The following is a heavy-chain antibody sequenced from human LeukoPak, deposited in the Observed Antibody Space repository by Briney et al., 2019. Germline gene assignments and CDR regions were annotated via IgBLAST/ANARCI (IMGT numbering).Heavy chain of an antibody. CDR3: ARDQGYSYGLDY. D-gene: IGHD5-18*01. Sequence: GGSLRLSCAASGFTFSSYGMHWVRQAPGKGLEWVAVIWYDGSNKYYADSVKGRFTISRDNSKNTLYLQMNSLRAEDTAVYYCARDQGYSYGLDYWGQGTLVTVSS. V-gene: IGHV3-33*01. CDR2: IWYDGSNK. J-gene: IGHJ4*02. CDR1: GFTFSSYG.